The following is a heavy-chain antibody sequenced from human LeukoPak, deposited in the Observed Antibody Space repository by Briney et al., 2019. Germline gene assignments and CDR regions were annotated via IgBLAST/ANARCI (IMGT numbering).Heavy chain of an antibody. Sequence: SETLSLTCTVSGGSISSYYWSWIRQPPGKGLGWVGYIFYSGNTNYNPSLKSRVTISVDKSKNQFSLKLSSVTAADTAVYYCARGLDSSGWYGSAFDIWGQGTMVTVSS. CDR3: ARGLDSSGWYGSAFDI. CDR1: GGSISSYY. D-gene: IGHD6-19*01. V-gene: IGHV4-59*12. CDR2: IFYSGNT. J-gene: IGHJ3*02.